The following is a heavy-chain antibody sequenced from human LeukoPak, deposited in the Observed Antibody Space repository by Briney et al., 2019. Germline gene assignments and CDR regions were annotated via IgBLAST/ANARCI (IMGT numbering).Heavy chain of an antibody. V-gene: IGHV1-18*01. CDR3: ARGVQVVIAATHFDF. J-gene: IGHJ4*02. CDR2: ISAYNANT. D-gene: IGHD2-15*01. Sequence: ASVKVSCKTSGYTFTSYAISLERHPPGQGLELKGWISAYNANTNYAQKLQGRVTMTTDTSTGTAYMELTHLRSDDTAYYYCARGVQVVIAATHFDFWGQGTLVTVSS. CDR1: GYTFTSYA.